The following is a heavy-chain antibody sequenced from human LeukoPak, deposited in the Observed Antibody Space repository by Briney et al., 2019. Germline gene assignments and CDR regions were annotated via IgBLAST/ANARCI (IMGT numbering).Heavy chain of an antibody. Sequence: SETLSLTCTVSGGSISSSSYYWGWIRQPPGKGLEWIGSIYYSGSTYYNPSLKSRVTISVDTSKNQFSLKLSSVTAADTAVYYCATFTMVRREGGGDIDYWGQGTLVTVSS. V-gene: IGHV4-39*01. J-gene: IGHJ4*02. CDR1: GGSISSSSYY. CDR3: ATFTMVRREGGGDIDY. D-gene: IGHD3-10*01. CDR2: IYYSGST.